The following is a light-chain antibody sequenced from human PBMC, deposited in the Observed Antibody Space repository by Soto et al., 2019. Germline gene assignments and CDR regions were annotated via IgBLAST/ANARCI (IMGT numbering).Light chain of an antibody. CDR1: HSVSTDY. CDR2: GAS. J-gene: IGKJ2*01. Sequence: EIVLTQSPGTLSLSPGDRATLSCRASHSVSTDYLAWYQQKPGQAPRLLIYGASSRATGIPDRFSGSASGTEFTLTISRLEPEDFAVDYCQHYGNSPPLYTFGQGTKLEVK. CDR3: QHYGNSPPLYT. V-gene: IGKV3-20*01.